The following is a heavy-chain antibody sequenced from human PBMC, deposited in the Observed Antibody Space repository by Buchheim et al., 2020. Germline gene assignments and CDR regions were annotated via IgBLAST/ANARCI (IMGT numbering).Heavy chain of an antibody. Sequence: QVQLVESGGGVVQPGRSLRLSCAASGFTFSTYGMHWVRQAPGKGLEWVAVISYDGSNKYYADSVKGRFTISRDNSKNTLSLQMNSLRAEDTAVYYCAKGLLLYADYYYYYMDVWGKGTT. D-gene: IGHD2-2*02. CDR1: GFTFSTYG. J-gene: IGHJ6*03. CDR2: ISYDGSNK. V-gene: IGHV3-30*18. CDR3: AKGLLLYADYYYYYMDV.